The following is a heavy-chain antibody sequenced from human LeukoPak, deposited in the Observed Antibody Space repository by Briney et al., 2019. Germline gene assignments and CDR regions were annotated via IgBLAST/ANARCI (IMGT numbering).Heavy chain of an antibody. V-gene: IGHV3-30*04. CDR2: ISYDGSNK. CDR1: GFTFSSYA. CDR3: AREGGDYVAMGAFDI. Sequence: GGSLRLSCAASGFTFSSYAMHWVRQAPGKGLEWVAVISYDGSNKYYADSVKGRFTISRDNSKNTLYLQMNSLRAEDTAEYHCAREGGDYVAMGAFDIWGQGTMVTVSS. D-gene: IGHD4-17*01. J-gene: IGHJ3*02.